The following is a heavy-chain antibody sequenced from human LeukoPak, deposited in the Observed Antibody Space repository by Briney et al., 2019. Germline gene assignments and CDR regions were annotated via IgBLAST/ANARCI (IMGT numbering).Heavy chain of an antibody. J-gene: IGHJ4*02. CDR2: ISYDGSNK. V-gene: IGHV3-30*18. Sequence: GGSLRLSCAASGFTFSSYGMHWVRQAPGKGLEGVAVISYDGSNKYYADSVKGRFTISRDNSKNTLYLQMNSLRAEDTAVYYCAKDPSEASYYDSSGSYDYWGQGTLVTVSS. CDR1: GFTFSSYG. CDR3: AKDPSEASYYDSSGSYDY. D-gene: IGHD3-22*01.